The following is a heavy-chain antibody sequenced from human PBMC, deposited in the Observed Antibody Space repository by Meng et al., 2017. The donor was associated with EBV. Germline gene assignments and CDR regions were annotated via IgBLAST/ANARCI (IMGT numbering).Heavy chain of an antibody. CDR1: VGPFRNYA. Sequence: QGHVVASAGEVTEPWPSVNVSCKSSVGPFRNYAISWVRQAPGQGLEWLGGFLPTLGAPNYAQKFHGRVSITADESTSTHYMDLSSLRSEDTAVYYCASESGRGYTPDYWGQGTLVTVSS. V-gene: IGHV1-69*01. CDR3: ASESGRGYTPDY. CDR2: FLPTLGAP. J-gene: IGHJ4*02. D-gene: IGHD3-10*01.